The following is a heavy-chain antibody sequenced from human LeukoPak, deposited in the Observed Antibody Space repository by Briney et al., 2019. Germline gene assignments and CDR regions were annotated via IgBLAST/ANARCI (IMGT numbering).Heavy chain of an antibody. CDR2: IYYSGST. V-gene: IGHV4-39*01. Sequence: TSETLSLTCTVSGGSISSSSYYWGWLRQPPGKGLEWIASIYYSGSTYYNPSLKSRVTTSVDTSKNQFSLKLSSVTAADTAVYYCARHMYSVGSCYYFDYWGQGTLVTVSS. J-gene: IGHJ4*02. CDR3: ARHMYSVGSCYYFDY. D-gene: IGHD2-15*01. CDR1: GGSISSSSYY.